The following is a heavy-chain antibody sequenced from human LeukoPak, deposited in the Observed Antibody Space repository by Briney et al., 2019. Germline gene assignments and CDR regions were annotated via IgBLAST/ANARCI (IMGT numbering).Heavy chain of an antibody. V-gene: IGHV1-2*02. Sequence: ASVKVSCKASGYTFTGYYMHWVRQAPGQGLEWMGWINPSSGGTNYAQKFQGRVTMTRDTSISTAYMELSRLRSDDTAVYYCARGVTIFGVVIVYLDYWGQGTLVTVSS. CDR3: ARGVTIFGVVIVYLDY. D-gene: IGHD3-3*01. CDR1: GYTFTGYY. J-gene: IGHJ4*02. CDR2: INPSSGGT.